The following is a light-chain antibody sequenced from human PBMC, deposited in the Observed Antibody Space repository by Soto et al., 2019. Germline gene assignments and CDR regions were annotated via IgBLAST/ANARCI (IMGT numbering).Light chain of an antibody. CDR3: QHYSSSPYT. CDR2: GAS. CDR1: QSVSSTY. V-gene: IGKV3-20*01. J-gene: IGKJ2*01. Sequence: EIVLTQSPGTLSLSPGERATVSCRASQSVSSTYLAWYQQKPGQAPRVLIYGASSRATGTPARFSGSGSGKDFTLTISRLEPEDFAVYYCQHYSSSPYTFGQGTKLEVK.